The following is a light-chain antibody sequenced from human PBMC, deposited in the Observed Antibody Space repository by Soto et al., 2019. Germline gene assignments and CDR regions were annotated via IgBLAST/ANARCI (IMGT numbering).Light chain of an antibody. V-gene: IGLV1-40*01. CDR3: QSYDSSLSTSV. CDR2: SNN. Sequence: QSVLTQPPSVSGAPGQRVTFSCTGSTSNIGAGYDVHWYQQLPGTAPKLLIHSNNNRPSGVPDRFSGSKSGTSASLAITGLQAEDEADYYCQSYDSSLSTSVFGGGTKLTVL. J-gene: IGLJ3*02. CDR1: TSNIGAGYD.